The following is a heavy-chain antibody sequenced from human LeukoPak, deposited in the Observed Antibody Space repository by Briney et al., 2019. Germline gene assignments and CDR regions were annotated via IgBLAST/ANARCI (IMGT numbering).Heavy chain of an antibody. V-gene: IGHV4-34*01. Sequence: SETLSLTCAVYGGSFSGYYWCWIRQPPGKGLEWIGEINHSGSTNYSPSLKSRVTISVDTSKNQFSLKLSSVTAADTAVYYCARETMTDYYYYYMDVWGKGTTVTVSS. CDR3: ARETMTDYYYYYMDV. D-gene: IGHD3-22*01. J-gene: IGHJ6*03. CDR2: INHSGST. CDR1: GGSFSGYY.